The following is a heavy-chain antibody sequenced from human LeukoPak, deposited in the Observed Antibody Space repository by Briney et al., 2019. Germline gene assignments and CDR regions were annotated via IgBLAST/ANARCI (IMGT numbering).Heavy chain of an antibody. CDR1: GFTFSDHA. V-gene: IGHV3-30*04. CDR3: ARDRYTSY. D-gene: IGHD3-16*02. J-gene: IGHJ4*02. Sequence: GGSLRLSCAATGFTFSDHAVHWVRQAPGKGLEWVAVISHDGFNQKYADSVKGRFTISRDNAKNSLYLQMNSLRAEDTAVYYCARDRYTSYWGQGTLVTVSS. CDR2: ISHDGFNQ.